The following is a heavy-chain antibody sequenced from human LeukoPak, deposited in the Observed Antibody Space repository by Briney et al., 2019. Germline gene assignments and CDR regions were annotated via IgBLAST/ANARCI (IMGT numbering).Heavy chain of an antibody. CDR3: ARPALNRVGAHYYFDY. V-gene: IGHV1-69*13. J-gene: IGHJ4*02. CDR1: GGTFSSYA. Sequence: GASVKVSCKASGGTFSSYAISWVRQAPGQGLEWMGGIIPIFGTANYAQKFQGRVTITADESTSTAYMELSSLRSEDTAVYYCARPALNRVGAHYYFDYWGQGTLVTVSS. CDR2: IIPIFGTA. D-gene: IGHD1-26*01.